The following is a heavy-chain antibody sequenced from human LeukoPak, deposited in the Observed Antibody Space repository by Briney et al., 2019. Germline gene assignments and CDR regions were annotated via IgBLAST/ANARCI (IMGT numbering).Heavy chain of an antibody. D-gene: IGHD6-13*01. CDR3: AREPSGYSSSWYSY. Sequence: SVKVSCKASGGTFNSYVISWVRQAPGQGLEWMGGIIPIFGTANYAQKFQGRVTITADESTSTAYMELSSLRSEDTAVYYCAREPSGYSSSWYSYWGQGTLVTVSS. J-gene: IGHJ4*02. V-gene: IGHV1-69*13. CDR1: GGTFNSYV. CDR2: IIPIFGTA.